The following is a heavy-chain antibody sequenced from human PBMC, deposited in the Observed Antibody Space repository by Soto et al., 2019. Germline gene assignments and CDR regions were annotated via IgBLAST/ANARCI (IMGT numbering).Heavy chain of an antibody. CDR3: ARTRSFTLGFYYDGMDV. Sequence: PGESLKISCQGSGYSFVSYWIGWVRQMPGKDLEWMGIIYPGDSDTRYSPSFQGQVTISADKSLRTAYLQWTSLKASDTALYYCARTRSFTLGFYYDGMDVWGHGTTVTVSS. CDR1: GYSFVSYW. CDR2: IYPGDSDT. V-gene: IGHV5-51*01. D-gene: IGHD6-6*01. J-gene: IGHJ6*02.